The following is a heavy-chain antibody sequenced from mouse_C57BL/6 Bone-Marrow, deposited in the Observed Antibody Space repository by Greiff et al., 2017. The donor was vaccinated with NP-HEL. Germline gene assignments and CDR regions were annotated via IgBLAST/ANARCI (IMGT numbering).Heavy chain of an antibody. CDR1: GYTFTSYW. Sequence: QVQLQQPGAELVKPGASVKLSCKASGYTFTSYWMQWVKQRPGQGLEWIGEIDPSDSYTNYNQKFKGKATLTVDKSSSTAYMQLSSLTSEDSAVYYGAIRDGYYPPGCWGKGTTLTVSS. V-gene: IGHV1-50*01. D-gene: IGHD2-3*01. CDR2: IDPSDSYT. CDR3: AIRDGYYPPGC. J-gene: IGHJ2*01.